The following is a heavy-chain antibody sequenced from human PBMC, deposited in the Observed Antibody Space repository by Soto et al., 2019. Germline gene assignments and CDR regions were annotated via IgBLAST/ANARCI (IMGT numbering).Heavy chain of an antibody. J-gene: IGHJ6*01. Sequence: PGESLKISCKGSGYSFTSYWIGWVRQMPGKGLEWMGIIYPGDSDTRYSPSFQGQVTISADKSISTAYLQWSSLKASDTAMYYCARLYPDYGDLLVYYYYYGMDVWGRGITVTVSS. CDR2: IYPGDSDT. D-gene: IGHD4-17*01. CDR1: GYSFTSYW. CDR3: ARLYPDYGDLLVYYYYYGMDV. V-gene: IGHV5-51*01.